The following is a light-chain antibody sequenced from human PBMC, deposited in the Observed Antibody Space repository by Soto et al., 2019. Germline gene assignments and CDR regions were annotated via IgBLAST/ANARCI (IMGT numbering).Light chain of an antibody. CDR2: GAS. V-gene: IGKV3-15*01. J-gene: IGKJ1*01. CDR1: QSVSNN. CDR3: QQYNNWWT. Sequence: EIVMTQSPATLSVSPGERATLSCRATQSVSNNLAWYQKKPGQAPRLLIYGASTRATGIPARFSGSGSGTDFTLIISSLQYEDFAVYYWQQYNNWWTFGQGTRLEIK.